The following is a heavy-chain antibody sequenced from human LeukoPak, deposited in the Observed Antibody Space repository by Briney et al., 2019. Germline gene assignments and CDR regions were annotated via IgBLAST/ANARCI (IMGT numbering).Heavy chain of an antibody. V-gene: IGHV3-30-3*02. Sequence: GGSLRLSCAASGFTFSSYAMHWVRQAPGKGLEWVAVISYDGSNKYYADSVKGRFTISRDNSKNTLYLQMNSLRAEDTAVYYCAKRRYCSSTSCYDFDYWGQGTLVTVSS. J-gene: IGHJ4*02. CDR2: ISYDGSNK. CDR1: GFTFSSYA. CDR3: AKRRYCSSTSCYDFDY. D-gene: IGHD2-2*01.